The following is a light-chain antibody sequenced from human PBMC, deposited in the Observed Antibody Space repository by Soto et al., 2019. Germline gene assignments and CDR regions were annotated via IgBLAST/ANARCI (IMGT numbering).Light chain of an antibody. Sequence: QSVLTQPPSVSGAPGQRVTISCTGSSSNFGAHYDVHWYQQLPGTAPKLLIYGNTNRPSGVPDRFSGSKSGTSAALAITGLQAEDEADYYCQSYDSSRSGGIFGGGTKVTVL. CDR3: QSYDSSRSGGI. V-gene: IGLV1-40*01. CDR2: GNT. J-gene: IGLJ2*01. CDR1: SSNFGAHYD.